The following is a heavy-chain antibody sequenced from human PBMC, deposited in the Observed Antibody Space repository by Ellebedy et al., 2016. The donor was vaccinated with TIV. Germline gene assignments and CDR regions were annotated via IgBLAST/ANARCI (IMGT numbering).Heavy chain of an antibody. J-gene: IGHJ4*02. V-gene: IGHV3-7*01. CDR2: IKEDGGEK. CDR3: ARDHRWGFDY. D-gene: IGHD7-27*01. CDR1: GFTLNSYW. Sequence: GGSLRLXXAPSGFTLNSYWLTWVRQAPGKGLEWVANIKEDGGEKYYVDSVKGRFTISRDNVKNSLYLQINSLTAEDTAVYYCARDHRWGFDYWGQGTLVIVSS.